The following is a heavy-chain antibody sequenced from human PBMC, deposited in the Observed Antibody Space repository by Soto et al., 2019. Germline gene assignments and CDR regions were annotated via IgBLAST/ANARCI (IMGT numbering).Heavy chain of an antibody. J-gene: IGHJ4*02. Sequence: QVQLQEAGPGLVKPSQTLSLTCTVSGGSISSGGYYWSWIRQHPGKGLEWIGYIYYSGSTSYNPSLKSRVTIAVDPSKSQFSLKLSSVTAADTAVYYCAREGGIVGATAADYWGQGTLVTVSS. CDR3: AREGGIVGATAADY. V-gene: IGHV4-31*03. D-gene: IGHD1-26*01. CDR2: IYYSGST. CDR1: GGSISSGGYY.